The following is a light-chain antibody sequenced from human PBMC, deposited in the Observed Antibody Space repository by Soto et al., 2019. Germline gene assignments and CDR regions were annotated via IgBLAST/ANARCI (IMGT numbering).Light chain of an antibody. CDR2: EVS. CDR3: TSYAGSNTYV. CDR1: SSDVGNYNY. J-gene: IGLJ1*01. V-gene: IGLV2-8*01. Sequence: LTQPPSASGSPGQSVTISCTGTSSDVGNYNYVSWYQHHPGKAPKLMIYEVSKWPSGVPDRFSGSKSGNTASLTVSGLQAEDEADYYCTSYAGSNTYVFGTGTKVTVL.